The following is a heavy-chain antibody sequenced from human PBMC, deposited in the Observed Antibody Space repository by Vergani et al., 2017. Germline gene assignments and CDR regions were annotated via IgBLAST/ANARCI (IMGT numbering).Heavy chain of an antibody. CDR2: IIPIFGTA. J-gene: IGHJ1*01. D-gene: IGHD6-13*01. V-gene: IGHV1-69*01. CDR1: GGTFSSYA. Sequence: VQLVQSGAEVKKPGSSVKVSCKASGGTFSSYAISWVRQAPGQGLEWMGGIIPIFGTAHYAQKFQGRVPITADESTSTAYMELSSLRSEDTAVYYCARPAAGTRYFQHWGQGTLVTVSS. CDR3: ARPAAGTRYFQH.